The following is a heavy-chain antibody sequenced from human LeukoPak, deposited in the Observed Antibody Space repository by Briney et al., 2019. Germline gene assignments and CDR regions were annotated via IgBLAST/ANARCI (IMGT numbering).Heavy chain of an antibody. J-gene: IGHJ1*01. V-gene: IGHV3-9*01. D-gene: IGHD6-13*01. CDR3: ARDVAGPSVH. Sequence: GGSLRLSCAASGFTFDDYAMHWVRQAPGKGLEWVSGISWNSGSIGYADSVKGRFTISRDNAKKSLDLQMNSLRAEDTAVYYCARDVAGPSVHWGQGTLVTVAS. CDR1: GFTFDDYA. CDR2: ISWNSGSI.